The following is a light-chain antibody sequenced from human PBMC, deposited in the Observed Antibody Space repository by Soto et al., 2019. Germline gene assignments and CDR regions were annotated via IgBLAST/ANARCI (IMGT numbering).Light chain of an antibody. V-gene: IGKV1-39*01. CDR2: AAS. CDR3: QQSYSTPT. CDR1: QSISSY. Sequence: DIQMTQSPSSLSASVGDRVTITCRASQSISSYLHWYQQKPGKAPKLLIYAASSLQSGVPSRFSGSESGTEFTLTISSLHPEDFATYYCQQSYSTPTFGGGTKVDIK. J-gene: IGKJ4*01.